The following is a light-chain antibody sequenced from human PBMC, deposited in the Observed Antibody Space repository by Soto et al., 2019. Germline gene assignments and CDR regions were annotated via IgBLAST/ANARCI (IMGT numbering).Light chain of an antibody. CDR2: GAS. V-gene: IGKV3-15*01. J-gene: IGKJ1*01. CDR3: QQYHRVPWT. CDR1: QSVSSN. Sequence: EIVMTQSPATLSVSSGERATLSCRASQSVSSNLAWYQQKPGQAPRLLIYGASTRATGIPARFSGSGSGTEFTLTISSLQSEDFAVYYCQQYHRVPWTFGQGTKVDIK.